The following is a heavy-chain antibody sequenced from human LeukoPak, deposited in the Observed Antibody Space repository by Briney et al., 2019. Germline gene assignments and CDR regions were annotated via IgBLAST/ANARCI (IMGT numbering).Heavy chain of an antibody. Sequence: GGSLRLSCAGSGFTFGSYNMIWVRQTPGKGLEWISYISRSDINIYYADSVKGRFTISRDDAKSSLYLQMNSLRADDTAVYYCARAGGSGTSSGDYWSQGTLVTVSS. CDR1: GFTFGSYN. V-gene: IGHV3-48*01. J-gene: IGHJ4*02. CDR3: ARAGGSGTSSGDY. D-gene: IGHD6-25*01. CDR2: ISRSDINI.